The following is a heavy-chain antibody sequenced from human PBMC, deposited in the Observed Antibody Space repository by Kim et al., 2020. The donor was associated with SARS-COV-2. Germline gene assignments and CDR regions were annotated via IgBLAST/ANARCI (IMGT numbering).Heavy chain of an antibody. CDR2: ISGDGGST. CDR1: GFTFDDYA. CDR3: AKDPYCSSTSCYVDYYYYGMDV. J-gene: IGHJ6*02. D-gene: IGHD2-2*01. V-gene: IGHV3-43*02. Sequence: GGSLRLSCAASGFTFDDYAMHWVRQAPGKGLEWVSLISGDGGSTYYADSVKGRFTISRDNSKNSLYLQMNSLRTEDTALYYCAKDPYCSSTSCYVDYYYYGMDVWGQGTTVTVSS.